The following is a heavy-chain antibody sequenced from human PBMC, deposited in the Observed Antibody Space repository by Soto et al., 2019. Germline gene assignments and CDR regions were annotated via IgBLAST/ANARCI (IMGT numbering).Heavy chain of an antibody. V-gene: IGHV3-30*18. J-gene: IGHJ5*02. CDR1: GFTFSSYG. CDR3: TKDLKDQLLYALVFAP. D-gene: IGHD3-10*01. CDR2: ISYDGSKT. Sequence: GGSLRLSCAASGFTFSSYGMHWVRQAPGKGLEWVAIISYDGSKTFYGGSVKGRFTISRDNSKNTLFLQMNSLRAEDTAVYYCTKDLKDQLLYALVFAPWGQGTLVTVSS.